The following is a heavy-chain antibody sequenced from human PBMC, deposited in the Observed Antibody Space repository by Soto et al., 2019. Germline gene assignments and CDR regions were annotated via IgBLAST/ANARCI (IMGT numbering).Heavy chain of an antibody. D-gene: IGHD2-2*03. V-gene: IGHV3-23*01. CDR1: GSTFSSYT. Sequence: EVQLLESGGGLVQPGGSLRLSCEASGSTFSSYTMNWVRQAPGKGLEWVSTISGSGGRTYYADSVKGRFTISRDDSKNTLYLQMNSLRVEDTAVYYCAKNGSPWGQGTLVTVSS. CDR2: ISGSGGRT. J-gene: IGHJ5*02. CDR3: AKNGSP.